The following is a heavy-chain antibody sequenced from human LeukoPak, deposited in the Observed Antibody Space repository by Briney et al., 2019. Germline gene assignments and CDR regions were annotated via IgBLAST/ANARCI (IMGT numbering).Heavy chain of an antibody. J-gene: IGHJ4*02. Sequence: PSETLSLTCTVFGDSITSTSYYWGWIRQPPGKGLEWIGRVHYSVDTYYNPSVKSRVTISVDTSKNQISLKLTSVTAADTAVYYCARLTALGTANDYWGQGTLVTVSS. D-gene: IGHD6-13*01. CDR1: GDSITSTSYY. V-gene: IGHV4-39*01. CDR3: ARLTALGTANDY. CDR2: VHYSVDT.